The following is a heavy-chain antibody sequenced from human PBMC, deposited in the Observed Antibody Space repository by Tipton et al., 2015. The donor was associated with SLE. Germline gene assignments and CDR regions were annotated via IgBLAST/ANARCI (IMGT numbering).Heavy chain of an antibody. CDR1: GFIFSSYD. Sequence: GSLRLSCAASGFIFSSYDMHWVRQAPGKGLEWVAFIRYDGSNKYYADSVKGRFTISRDNAKNSLYLQMNSLRAEDTAVYYCASARTIVRRGSSCQLDYWGQGTLVTVSS. D-gene: IGHD6-13*01. J-gene: IGHJ4*02. V-gene: IGHV3-30*02. CDR3: ASARTIVRRGSSCQLDY. CDR2: IRYDGSNK.